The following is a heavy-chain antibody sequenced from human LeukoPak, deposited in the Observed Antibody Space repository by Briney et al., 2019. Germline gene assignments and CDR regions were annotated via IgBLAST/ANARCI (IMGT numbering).Heavy chain of an antibody. D-gene: IGHD3-3*01. Sequence: SETLSLTCAVYGGSFSGYYWSWIRQPPGKGLEWIGEINHSGSTNYSPSLKSRVTISVDTSKNQFSLKLSSVTAADTAVYYCARGRYYDFWSGYPYMDYWGQGTLVTVSS. CDR2: INHSGST. CDR1: GGSFSGYY. CDR3: ARGRYYDFWSGYPYMDY. V-gene: IGHV4-34*01. J-gene: IGHJ4*02.